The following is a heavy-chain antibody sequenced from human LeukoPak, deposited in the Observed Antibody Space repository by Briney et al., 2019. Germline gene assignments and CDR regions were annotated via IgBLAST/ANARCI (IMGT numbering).Heavy chain of an antibody. CDR3: ARSGITGYTPLID. V-gene: IGHV4-59*08. J-gene: IGHJ4*02. Sequence: SETLSLTCTVSGGSISSYYWSWIRQPPGKGLEWIGYIYYSGSTNYSPSLKSRVTISEDTSKNQFSLRLSSVTAADTAVYYCARSGITGYTPLIDWGRGTLVTVSS. CDR1: GGSISSYY. CDR2: IYYSGST. D-gene: IGHD3-10*01.